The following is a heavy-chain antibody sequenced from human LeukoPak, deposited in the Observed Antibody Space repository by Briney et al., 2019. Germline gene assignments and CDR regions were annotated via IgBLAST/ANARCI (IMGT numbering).Heavy chain of an antibody. CDR3: ARVNDDFWSSSMDV. V-gene: IGHV4-59*01. CDR2: IYYSGST. Sequence: SETLSVTCTVSGGSISSYYWSWIRQPPGKGLEWIGYIYYSGSTNYNPSLKSRVTISVDTSKNQFSLKLSSVTAADTAVYYCARVNDDFWSSSMDVWGKGTTVSVSS. CDR1: GGSISSYY. J-gene: IGHJ6*03. D-gene: IGHD3-3*01.